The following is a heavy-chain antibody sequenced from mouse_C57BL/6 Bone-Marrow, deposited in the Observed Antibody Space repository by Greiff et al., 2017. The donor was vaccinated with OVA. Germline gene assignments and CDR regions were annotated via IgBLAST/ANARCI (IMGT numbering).Heavy chain of an antibody. Sequence: EVQGVESGGDLVKPGGSLKLSCAASGFTFSSYGMSWVRQTPDKRLEWVATISSGGSYTYYPDSVKGRFTISRDNAKNTLYLQMSSLKSEDTAMYYNARDYGSSPYYAMDYWGQGTSVTVSS. D-gene: IGHD1-1*01. CDR1: GFTFSSYG. CDR3: ARDYGSSPYYAMDY. V-gene: IGHV5-6*01. CDR2: ISSGGSYT. J-gene: IGHJ4*01.